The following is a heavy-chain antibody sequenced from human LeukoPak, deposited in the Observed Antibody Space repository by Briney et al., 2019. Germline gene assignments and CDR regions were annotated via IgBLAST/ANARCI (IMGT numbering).Heavy chain of an antibody. D-gene: IGHD3-9*01. V-gene: IGHV3-21*01. CDR1: GFTFSSYA. Sequence: GGSLRLSCAASGFTFSSYAMSWVRQAPGKGLEWVSSISSSSSYIYYADSVKGRFTISRDNAKNSLYLQMNSLRAEDTAVYYFAREIDGLRYFDWLKYYYYYGMDVWGQGTTVTVSS. J-gene: IGHJ6*02. CDR2: ISSSSSYI. CDR3: AREIDGLRYFDWLKYYYYYGMDV.